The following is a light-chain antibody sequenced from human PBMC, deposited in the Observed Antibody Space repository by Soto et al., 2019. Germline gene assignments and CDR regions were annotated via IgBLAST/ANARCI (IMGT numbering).Light chain of an antibody. J-gene: IGKJ2*01. Sequence: EIVMTQSPVALSVSPGESAALSCRASQSVGRNFAWYQQRPGQAPRVLIYGTSTRATGVPARFRGSGSGTDFTLSISNLQTEDFAVYYCQQYNKWPYTFGQGTRLEIK. CDR2: GTS. CDR3: QQYNKWPYT. V-gene: IGKV3-15*01. CDR1: QSVGRN.